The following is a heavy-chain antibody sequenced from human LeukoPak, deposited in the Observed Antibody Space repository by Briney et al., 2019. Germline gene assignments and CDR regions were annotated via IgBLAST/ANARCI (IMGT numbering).Heavy chain of an antibody. CDR1: GYTFTGYY. V-gene: IGHV1-2*02. CDR3: ARGERVYEYYFDY. CDR2: INPNSGGT. Sequence: ASVKVSCKASGYTFTGYYMHWVRQAPGQGLEWMGWINPNSGGTNYAQKFQGRVTMTRDTPISTAYMELSRLRSDDTAVYYCARGERVYEYYFDYWGQGTLVTVSS. J-gene: IGHJ4*02. D-gene: IGHD6-13*01.